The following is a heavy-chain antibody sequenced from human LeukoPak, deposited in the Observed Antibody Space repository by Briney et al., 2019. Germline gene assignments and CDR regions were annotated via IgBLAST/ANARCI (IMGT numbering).Heavy chain of an antibody. J-gene: IGHJ4*02. Sequence: GGSLRLSCAASGFTFSSYWMSWVRQAPGKGLEWVANIKQGGSEKYYVDSVKGRFTTSRDNAKNSLYLQMNSLRAEDTAVYYCARDRGSYYFFDYWGQGTLVTVSS. CDR1: GFTFSSYW. V-gene: IGHV3-7*01. CDR2: IKQGGSEK. D-gene: IGHD1-26*01. CDR3: ARDRGSYYFFDY.